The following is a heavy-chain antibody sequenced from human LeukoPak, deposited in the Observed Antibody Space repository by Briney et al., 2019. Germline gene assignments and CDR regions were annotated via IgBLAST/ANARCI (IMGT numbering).Heavy chain of an antibody. CDR1: GGSFSGYY. V-gene: IGHV4-34*01. Sequence: SETLSLTCAVYGGSFSGYYWSWIRQPPGKGLEWIGEINHSGSTNYNPSLKSRVTISVDTSKNQFSLKLSSVAAADTAVYYCARGAWFDPWGQGTLVTVSS. CDR3: ARGAWFDP. CDR2: INHSGST. J-gene: IGHJ5*02.